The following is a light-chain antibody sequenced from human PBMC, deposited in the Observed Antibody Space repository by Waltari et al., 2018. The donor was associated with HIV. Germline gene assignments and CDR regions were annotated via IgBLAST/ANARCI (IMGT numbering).Light chain of an antibody. J-gene: IGKJ4*01. CDR1: QSVSSTY. Sequence: EIVLTQSPGTLSLSPGETATLSCTASQSVSSTYLAWYQQTPGQAPRLLIYGASSRATGIPDRFRGSGSGTDFTLTISRQEPEDFAVYYCQQYGSSSLTFGGGTKVEIK. CDR2: GAS. V-gene: IGKV3-20*01. CDR3: QQYGSSSLT.